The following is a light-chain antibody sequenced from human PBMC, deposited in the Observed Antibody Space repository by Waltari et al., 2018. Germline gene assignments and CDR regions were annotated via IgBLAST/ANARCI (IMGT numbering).Light chain of an antibody. J-gene: IGLJ2*01. V-gene: IGLV2-8*01. CDR2: EVS. CDR3: SSDAGSNNVV. Sequence: QSALTQPPSASGSPGQSVTISCTGTSSDVGRYNYVSWYQQHPGKAPKLMIYEVSKRPSGVPARLSGSNSGNTASLTVSGLQAEDEADYYCSSDAGSNNVVFGGGTKLTVL. CDR1: SSDVGRYNY.